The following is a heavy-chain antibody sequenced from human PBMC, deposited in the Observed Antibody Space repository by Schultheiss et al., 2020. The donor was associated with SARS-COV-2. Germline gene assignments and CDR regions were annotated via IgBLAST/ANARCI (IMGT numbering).Heavy chain of an antibody. D-gene: IGHD3-3*01. CDR2: ILYDGSNK. Sequence: GGSLRLSCAASGFTFSSYGMHWVRQAPGKGLEWVAVILYDGSNKYYADSVKGRFTISRDNSKNTLYLQMNSLKTEDTAVYYCTTDHTIFGVVTRYYYYYYGMDVWGQGPRSPSP. CDR1: GFTFSSYG. V-gene: IGHV3-33*08. CDR3: TTDHTIFGVVTRYYYYYYGMDV. J-gene: IGHJ6*02.